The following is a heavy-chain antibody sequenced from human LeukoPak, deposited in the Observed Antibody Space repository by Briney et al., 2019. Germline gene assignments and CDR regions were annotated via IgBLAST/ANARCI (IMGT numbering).Heavy chain of an antibody. CDR2: INPNSGGT. V-gene: IGHV1-2*02. CDR3: LSIAARPVGKEDDY. J-gene: IGHJ4*02. Sequence: ASVKVSCKASGYTFTGYYMHWVRQAPGQGLEWMGWINPNSGGTNYAQKFQGRVTMTRDTSISAAYMELSRLRSDDTAVYYCLSIAARPVGKEDDYWGQGTLVTVSS. D-gene: IGHD6-6*01. CDR1: GYTFTGYY.